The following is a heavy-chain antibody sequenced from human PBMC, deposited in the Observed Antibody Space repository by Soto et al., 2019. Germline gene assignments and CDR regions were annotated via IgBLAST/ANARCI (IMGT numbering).Heavy chain of an antibody. CDR1: GYSFTSYW. Sequence: GESLKISCKGSGYSFTSYWIGWVRQMPGKGLEWMGIIYPGDSDTRYSPSFQGQVTISADKSISTAYLQWSSLKASDTAMYYCAGSSSSECRHYGMDVWGQGTTVTVSS. V-gene: IGHV5-51*01. CDR3: AGSSSSECRHYGMDV. D-gene: IGHD6-6*01. CDR2: IYPGDSDT. J-gene: IGHJ6*02.